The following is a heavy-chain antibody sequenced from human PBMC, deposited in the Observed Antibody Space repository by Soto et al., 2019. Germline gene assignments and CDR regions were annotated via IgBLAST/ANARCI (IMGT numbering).Heavy chain of an antibody. CDR1: GGSISSSSYY. CDR2: IYYSGST. D-gene: IGHD2-21*01. V-gene: IGHV4-39*01. Sequence: SETLSLTCTVSGGSISSSSYYWGWIRQPPGKGLDWIGSIYYSGSTYYNPSLKSRVTISVDTSKNQFSLKLSSVTAADTAVYYCARKGEYYGMDVWGQGTTVTVSS. J-gene: IGHJ6*02. CDR3: ARKGEYYGMDV.